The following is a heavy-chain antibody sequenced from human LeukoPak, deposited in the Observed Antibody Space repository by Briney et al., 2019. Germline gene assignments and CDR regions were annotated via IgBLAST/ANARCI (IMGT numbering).Heavy chain of an antibody. CDR2: ISAYNGNT. D-gene: IGHD6-13*01. CDR1: GYTFTSYG. J-gene: IGHJ6*02. V-gene: IGHV1-18*01. CDR3: AREGYSSSWYVGDYYYGMDV. Sequence: ASVKVSCKASGYTFTSYGISWVRQAPGQGLEWMGWISAYNGNTNYAQKLQGRVTMTTDTSTSTAYMELRSLRSDDTAVYYCAREGYSSSWYVGDYYYGMDVWGQGTTVTVSS.